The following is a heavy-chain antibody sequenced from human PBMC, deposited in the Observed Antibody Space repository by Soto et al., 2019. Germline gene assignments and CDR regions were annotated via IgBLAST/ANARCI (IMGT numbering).Heavy chain of an antibody. D-gene: IGHD6-13*01. Sequence: ASVKVSCKASGGTFSSYTISWVRQAPGQGLEWMGRIIPILGIANYAQKFQGRVTITADKSTSTAYMELSSLRSEDTAVYYCARGYSSSWPSFDYWGQGTLVTVSS. J-gene: IGHJ4*02. CDR1: GGTFSSYT. V-gene: IGHV1-69*02. CDR3: ARGYSSSWPSFDY. CDR2: IIPILGIA.